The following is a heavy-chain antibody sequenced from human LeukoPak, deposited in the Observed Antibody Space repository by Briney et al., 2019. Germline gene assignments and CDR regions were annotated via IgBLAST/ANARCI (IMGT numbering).Heavy chain of an antibody. J-gene: IGHJ5*02. CDR2: ISAYNDNT. CDR1: GYTSSSYG. V-gene: IGHV1-18*01. Sequence: ASVKVSCKSSGYTSSSYGISWIRQAPGQGLEWMGWISAYNDNTNYAQIFQGRVTMTTDTSTSTAYMELRSLRSDDTAVYYCARDVPGPIGTTARFDPWGQGTLVIVSS. D-gene: IGHD1-1*01. CDR3: ARDVPGPIGTTARFDP.